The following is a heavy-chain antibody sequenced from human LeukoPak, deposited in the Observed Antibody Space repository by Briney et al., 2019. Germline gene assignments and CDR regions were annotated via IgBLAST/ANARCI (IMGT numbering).Heavy chain of an antibody. CDR3: TRLREDFWSGYYFY. D-gene: IGHD3-3*01. J-gene: IGHJ4*02. V-gene: IGHV3-73*01. Sequence: GGSLRLSCAASGFTFSGSAMHWVRQASGKGLEWVGRIRSKANSYATAYAASVKGRFTISRDDSKNTAYLQMNSLKTEDTAVYYCTRLREDFWSGYYFYWGQGTLVTVSS. CDR2: IRSKANSYAT. CDR1: GFTFSGSA.